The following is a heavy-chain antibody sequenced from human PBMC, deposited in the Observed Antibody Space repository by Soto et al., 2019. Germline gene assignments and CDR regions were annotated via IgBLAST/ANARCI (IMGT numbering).Heavy chain of an antibody. V-gene: IGHV4-31*03. Sequence: QVQLQESGPGLVKPSQTLSLTCTVSGGSISSGGYYWSWIRQHPGKGLEWIGDIYYTETTFYNPSLKRRITNSLDTSKNPFSLKLSSATAADTAVYYCARTIAGGTTAFGFWGQGSLVTVSS. CDR3: ARTIAGGTTAFGF. J-gene: IGHJ4*02. CDR1: GGSISSGGYY. D-gene: IGHD1-7*01. CDR2: IYYTETT.